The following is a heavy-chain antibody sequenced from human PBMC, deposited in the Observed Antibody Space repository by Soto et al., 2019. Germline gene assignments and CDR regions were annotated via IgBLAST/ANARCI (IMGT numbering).Heavy chain of an antibody. V-gene: IGHV5-51*03. CDR2: INPGDSDT. CDR1: GYDFSSCW. CDR3: ARCHNLLSDY. Sequence: EVQLVQSGAEVKKPGESLKISCKASGYDFSSCWIAWVRQMPGKGLEWMGIINPGDSDTRYSPSFQGQVTISADMSISTAYLQWSSLKASDTAMYYCARCHNLLSDYWGQGTLVTVSS. D-gene: IGHD2-15*01. J-gene: IGHJ4*02.